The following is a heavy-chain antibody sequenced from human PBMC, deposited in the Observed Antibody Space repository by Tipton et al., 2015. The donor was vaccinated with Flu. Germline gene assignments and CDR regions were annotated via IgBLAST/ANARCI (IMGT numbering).Heavy chain of an antibody. CDR2: LYTAGGT. CDR1: GASISSGSFY. J-gene: IGHJ4*02. V-gene: IGHV4-61*02. CDR3: AKEPPGY. Sequence: LRLSCTVSGASISSGSFYWTWLRQPAGKGLEWIGRLYTAGGTTYNSSLKSRVTISLDTSKNQFSLKLSSVTATDTAVYYCAKEPPGYWGQGTLVTVSS.